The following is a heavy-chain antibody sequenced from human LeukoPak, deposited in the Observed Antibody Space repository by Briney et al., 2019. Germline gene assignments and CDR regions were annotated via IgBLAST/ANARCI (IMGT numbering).Heavy chain of an antibody. D-gene: IGHD6-13*01. CDR1: GGSISSYY. J-gene: IGHJ4*02. Sequence: SXXLSLTCTVSGGSISSYYWSWLRQPPGKGLEWIGYIYYSGSTNYNPSLKSRVTISVDTSKNQFSLKLSSVTAADTAVYYCARARGRAAAGPFDYWGQGTLVTVSS. CDR3: ARARGRAAAGPFDY. V-gene: IGHV4-59*01. CDR2: IYYSGST.